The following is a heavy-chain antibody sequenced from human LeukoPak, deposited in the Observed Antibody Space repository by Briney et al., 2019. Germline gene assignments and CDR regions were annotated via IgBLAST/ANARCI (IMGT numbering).Heavy chain of an antibody. D-gene: IGHD1-26*01. CDR1: GGSFSGYY. Sequence: SETLSLTCAVYGGSFSGYYWSWIRQPPGKGLEWIGEINHSGSTNYNPSLKSRVTISVDTSKNQFSLKLSPVTAADTAVYYCARGRRWAHYWGQGTLVTVSS. CDR3: ARGRRWAHY. J-gene: IGHJ4*02. CDR2: INHSGST. V-gene: IGHV4-34*01.